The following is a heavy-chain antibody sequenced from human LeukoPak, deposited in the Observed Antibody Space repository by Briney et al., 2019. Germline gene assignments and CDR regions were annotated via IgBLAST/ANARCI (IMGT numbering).Heavy chain of an antibody. CDR2: ISSNGGST. CDR3: VKDLAAAGNYWYFDL. J-gene: IGHJ2*01. CDR1: GFTFSSYA. Sequence: AGGSLRLSCSASGFTFSSYAMHWVRQAPGKGLEYVSAISSNGGSTYYADSVKGRFTISRDNSKNTLYLQMSSQRAEDTAVYYCVKDLAAAGNYWYFDLWGRGTLVTVSS. V-gene: IGHV3-64D*06. D-gene: IGHD6-13*01.